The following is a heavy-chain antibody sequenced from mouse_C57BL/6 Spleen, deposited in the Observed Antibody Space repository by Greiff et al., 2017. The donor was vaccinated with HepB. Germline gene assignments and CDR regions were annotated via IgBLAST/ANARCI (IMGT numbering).Heavy chain of an antibody. J-gene: IGHJ3*01. Sequence: QVQLQQPGAELVKPGASVKMSCKASGYTFTSYWITWVKQRPGQGLEWIGDIYPGSGSTNYNEKFKSKATLTVDTSSSTAYMQLSSLTSEDSAVYYCARTGSSPAWFAYWGQGTLVTVSA. CDR2: IYPGSGST. V-gene: IGHV1-55*01. CDR3: ARTGSSPAWFAY. D-gene: IGHD1-1*01. CDR1: GYTFTSYW.